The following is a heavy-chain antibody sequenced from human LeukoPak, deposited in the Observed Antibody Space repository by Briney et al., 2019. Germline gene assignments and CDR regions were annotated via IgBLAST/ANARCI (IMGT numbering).Heavy chain of an antibody. CDR1: GFTFSSYW. CDR3: ARDRSLEGYCSGGSCYDGYYFDY. V-gene: IGHV3-7*01. J-gene: IGHJ4*02. D-gene: IGHD2-15*01. Sequence: PGGSLRLSCAASGFTFSSYWMSWVRQAPGKGLEWVANIKQDGSEKYYVDSVKGRFTISRDNAKSSLYLQMNSLRAEDTAVYYCARDRSLEGYCSGGSCYDGYYFDYWGQGTLVTVSS. CDR2: IKQDGSEK.